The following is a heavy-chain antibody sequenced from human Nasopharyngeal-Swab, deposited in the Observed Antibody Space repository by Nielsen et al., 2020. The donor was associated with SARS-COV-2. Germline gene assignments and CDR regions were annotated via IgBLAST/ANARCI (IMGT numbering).Heavy chain of an antibody. CDR2: INWNSGLK. J-gene: IGHJ4*02. D-gene: IGHD4-11*01. CDR3: ARGTADYSNPSFDY. Sequence: SLKISCAASGFTFDDYAMYWVRQRPGEGLKWVSGINWNSGLKGYADSVKGRFTISRDNARNSLYLLMNSLRSEDTALYYCARGTADYSNPSFDYWGQGTLVTVPS. V-gene: IGHV3-9*01. CDR1: GFTFDDYA.